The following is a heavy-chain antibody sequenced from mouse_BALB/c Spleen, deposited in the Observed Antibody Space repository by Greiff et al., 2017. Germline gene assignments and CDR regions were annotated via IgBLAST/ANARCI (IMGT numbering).Heavy chain of an antibody. V-gene: IGHV1-80*01. CDR1: GYAFSSYW. J-gene: IGHJ3*01. D-gene: IGHD1-1*01. CDR2: IYPGDGDT. Sequence: QVQLQQPGAELVRPGSSVKISCKASGYAFSSYWMNWVKQRPGQGLEWIGQIYPGDGDTNYNGKFKGKATLTADKSSSTAYMQLSSLTSEDSAVYFCARDYGSPLAYWGQGTLVTVSA. CDR3: ARDYGSPLAY.